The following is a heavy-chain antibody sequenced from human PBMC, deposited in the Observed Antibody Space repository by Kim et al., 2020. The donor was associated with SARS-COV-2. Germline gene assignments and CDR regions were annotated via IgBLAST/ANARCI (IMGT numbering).Heavy chain of an antibody. J-gene: IGHJ4*02. V-gene: IGHV1-69*01. Sequence: FGTANYARKFQGRVTITADESTSTAYMELSSLRSEDTAVYYCARGLPSDYWGQGTLVTVSS. D-gene: IGHD4-17*01. CDR2: FGTA. CDR3: ARGLPSDY.